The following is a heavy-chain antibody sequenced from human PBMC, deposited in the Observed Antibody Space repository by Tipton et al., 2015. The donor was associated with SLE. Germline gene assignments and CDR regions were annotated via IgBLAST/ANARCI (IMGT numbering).Heavy chain of an antibody. Sequence: TLSLTCAVYGGSFSGYYWSWIRQPPGKGLEWIGYIYYSGSTNYNPSLKSRVTISVDTSKNQFSLKLSSVTAADTAVYYCAREGYCSSTSCYGFSWFDPWGQGTLVTVSS. J-gene: IGHJ5*02. CDR2: IYYSGST. D-gene: IGHD2-2*01. CDR3: AREGYCSSTSCYGFSWFDP. CDR1: GGSFSGYY. V-gene: IGHV4-59*12.